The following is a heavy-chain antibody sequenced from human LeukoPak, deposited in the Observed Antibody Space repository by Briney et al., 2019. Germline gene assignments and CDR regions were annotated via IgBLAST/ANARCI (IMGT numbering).Heavy chain of an antibody. J-gene: IGHJ4*01. CDR3: AREGSGYTYGRGSYFDY. V-gene: IGHV1-2*06. Sequence: ASVKVSCEASGGTFSSYAISWVRQAPGQGLEWMGRINPNSGDTNFAQKFQGRVTMTRDTSISTAYMDLSGLRPDDTAVYYCAREGSGYTYGRGSYFDYWGHGILVTVSS. CDR2: INPNSGDT. CDR1: GGTFSSYA. D-gene: IGHD5-18*01.